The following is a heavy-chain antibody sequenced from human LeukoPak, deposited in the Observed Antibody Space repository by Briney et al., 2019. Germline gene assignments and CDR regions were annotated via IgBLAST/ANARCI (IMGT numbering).Heavy chain of an antibody. V-gene: IGHV3-23*01. J-gene: IGHJ6*03. Sequence: GGSLRLSCAASGFPLSSHAMSWVRQAPGKGLEWVSATSSSDAGTYYADSVRGRFTISRDNSKNTLYLQMNSLRAEDTAVYYCARDPYSSGYSGYDWWSRYYHYYYMDVWGKGTTVTVSS. CDR3: ARDPYSSGYSGYDWWSRYYHYYYMDV. CDR1: GFPLSSHA. D-gene: IGHD5-12*01. CDR2: TSSSDAGT.